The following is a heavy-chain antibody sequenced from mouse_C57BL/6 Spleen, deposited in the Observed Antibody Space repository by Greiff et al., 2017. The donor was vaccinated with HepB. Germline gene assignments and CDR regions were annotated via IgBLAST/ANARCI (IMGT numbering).Heavy chain of an antibody. D-gene: IGHD1-1*01. CDR2: IDPNSGGT. J-gene: IGHJ4*01. Sequence: VQLQQPGAELVKPGASVKLSCKASGYTFTSYWMHWVKQRPGRGLEWIGRIDPNSGGTKYNEKFKSKATLTVDKPSSTAYMQLSSLTSEDSAVYYWARRLGDYGSSLYAMDYWGQGTSVTVSS. CDR1: GYTFTSYW. CDR3: ARRLGDYGSSLYAMDY. V-gene: IGHV1-72*01.